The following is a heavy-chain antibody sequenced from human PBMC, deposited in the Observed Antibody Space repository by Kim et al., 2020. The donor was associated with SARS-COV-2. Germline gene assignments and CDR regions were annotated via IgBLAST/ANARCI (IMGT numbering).Heavy chain of an antibody. CDR3: TRDPFGSGTYNSDS. D-gene: IGHD3-10*01. V-gene: IGHV3-53*01. J-gene: IGHJ4*02. Sequence: GGSLRLSCAASGFSFSTTYMSWVRQAPGKGLEWVSISQSGGSTYYADSVQGRLTIPRDNYKNNLYLQMNSVRVEDTAVYYCTRDPFGSGTYNSDSWGQGTRVSVSS. CDR1: GFSFSTTY. CDR2: SQSGGST.